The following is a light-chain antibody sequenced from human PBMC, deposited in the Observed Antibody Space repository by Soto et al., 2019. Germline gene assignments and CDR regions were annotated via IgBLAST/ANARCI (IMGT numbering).Light chain of an antibody. V-gene: IGKV3-15*01. CDR2: GAS. Sequence: EIVMTQSPATLSVSPGERATLSCRASQSVSSNLACYQQKAGQAPRLLMYGASTRAIGIPGRFSGSGSGTEFTLTISSLQSEDFAVYYCQQSDKWPPTFGQGTKVDI. J-gene: IGKJ1*01. CDR1: QSVSSN. CDR3: QQSDKWPPT.